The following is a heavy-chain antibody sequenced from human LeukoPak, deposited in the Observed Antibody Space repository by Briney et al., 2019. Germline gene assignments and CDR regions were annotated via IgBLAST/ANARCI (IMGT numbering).Heavy chain of an antibody. CDR3: ARETPYCSSASCYNY. J-gene: IGHJ4*02. CDR1: GGTFSSYA. D-gene: IGHD2-2*02. V-gene: IGHV1-69*05. CDR2: IIPIFGTA. Sequence: SVKVSCKASGGTFSSYAISWVRQAPGQGPEWMGGIIPIFGTANYAQKFQGRVTMTRDTSISTAYMELRNLRSDDTAVYYCARETPYCSSASCYNYWGQGSLVTVSS.